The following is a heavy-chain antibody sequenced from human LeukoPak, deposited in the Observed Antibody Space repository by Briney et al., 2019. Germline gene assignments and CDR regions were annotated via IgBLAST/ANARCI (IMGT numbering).Heavy chain of an antibody. CDR3: ARDRVTITGAHNMVV. Sequence: GGSLRLSCAASGFTFDDYALSWVRQPPGKGLEWVSGITWNGATTGYADSVKGRFTISRDNAKNSLYLQMNSLRAEDTALYYCARDRVTITGAHNMVVWGKGTTVTVSS. J-gene: IGHJ6*03. CDR1: GFTFDDYA. D-gene: IGHD1-20*01. V-gene: IGHV3-20*04. CDR2: ITWNGATT.